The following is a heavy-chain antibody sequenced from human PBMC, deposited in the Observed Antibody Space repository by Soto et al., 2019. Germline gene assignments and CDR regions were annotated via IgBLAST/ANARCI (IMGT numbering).Heavy chain of an antibody. CDR3: ARERHDYGDYYFDY. CDR2: IYYSGST. Sequence: SETLSLTCTVSGGSISSGDYYWSWIRQPPGKGLEWIGYIYYSGSTYYNPSLKSRVTISVDTSKNQFSLKLSSVTAADTAVYNCARERHDYGDYYFDYGGKGTLVTVSS. CDR1: GGSISSGDYY. D-gene: IGHD4-17*01. V-gene: IGHV4-30-4*01. J-gene: IGHJ4*02.